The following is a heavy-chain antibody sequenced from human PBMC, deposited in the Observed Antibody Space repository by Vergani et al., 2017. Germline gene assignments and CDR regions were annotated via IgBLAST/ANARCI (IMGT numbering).Heavy chain of an antibody. CDR1: GGTFSSYA. CDR2: IIPIFGTA. Sequence: QVQLVQSGAEVKKPGSSVKVSCKASGGTFSSYAISWVRQAPGQGLEWMGGIIPIFGTANYAQKFQGRVTITADESTRTAYMELSSLRSEDTAVYYCARRYRKGDSSSSXFDPWGQGTLVTVSS. CDR3: ARRYRKGDSSSSXFDP. V-gene: IGHV1-69*01. D-gene: IGHD6-6*01. J-gene: IGHJ5*02.